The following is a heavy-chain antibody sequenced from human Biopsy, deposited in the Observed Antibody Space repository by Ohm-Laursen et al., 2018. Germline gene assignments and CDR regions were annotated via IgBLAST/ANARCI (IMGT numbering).Heavy chain of an antibody. Sequence: SLRLSCTASGFTFSSHAMSWVRQAPGKGLECVSLINGSGGSTYYADPVKGRFTISRDNSKNTLYLQMNSLRAEDTAMYYCARDLYDFCGGCPFDPWGQRTLVTVSS. J-gene: IGHJ5*02. CDR1: GFTFSSHA. V-gene: IGHV3-23*01. CDR2: INGSGGST. D-gene: IGHD3-3*01. CDR3: ARDLYDFCGGCPFDP.